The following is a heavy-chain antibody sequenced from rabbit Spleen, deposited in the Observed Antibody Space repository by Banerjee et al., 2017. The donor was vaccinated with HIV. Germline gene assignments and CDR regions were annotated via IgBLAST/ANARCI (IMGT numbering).Heavy chain of an antibody. J-gene: IGHJ4*01. CDR3: ARDPAYASSVDYYIPYL. CDR2: IYGGDMHST. V-gene: IGHV1S45*01. D-gene: IGHD1-1*01. Sequence: QEQLVESGGGLVKPGASLTLTCKASGFSFSSDYYICWVRQAPGKGLEWIACIYGGDMHSTAYASWAKGRFTISKTSSTTVTLQMTRLTAADTATYFCARDPAYASSVDYYIPYLWGPGTLVTVS. CDR1: GFSFSSDYY.